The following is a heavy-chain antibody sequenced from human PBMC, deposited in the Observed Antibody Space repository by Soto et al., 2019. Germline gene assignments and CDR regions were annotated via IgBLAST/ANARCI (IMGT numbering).Heavy chain of an antibody. CDR1: GYTFTGYY. CDR3: ARHVRGDNTDYYYYGMDV. CDR2: INPNSGGT. V-gene: IGHV1-2*04. J-gene: IGHJ6*02. D-gene: IGHD2-15*01. Sequence: ASVKVSCKASGYTFTGYYMHWVRQAPGQGLEWMGWINPNSGGTNYAQKFQGWVTMTGDTSISTAYMELSRLRSDDTAVYYCARHVRGDNTDYYYYGMDVWGQGTTVTVSS.